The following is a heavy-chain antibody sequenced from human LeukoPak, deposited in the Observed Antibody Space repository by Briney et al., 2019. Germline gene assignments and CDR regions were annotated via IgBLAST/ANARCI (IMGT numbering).Heavy chain of an antibody. CDR2: IKSKTDGGTT. J-gene: IGHJ6*02. Sequence: GGSLRLSCAASGFTFSNAWMSWVRQAPEKGLEWVGRIKSKTDGGTTDYAAPVKGRFTISRDDSKNTLYLQMNSLRAEDTAVYYCAKVSSYYYYYGMDVWGQGTTVTVSS. CDR1: GFTFSNAW. D-gene: IGHD2-2*01. CDR3: AKVSSYYYYYGMDV. V-gene: IGHV3-15*01.